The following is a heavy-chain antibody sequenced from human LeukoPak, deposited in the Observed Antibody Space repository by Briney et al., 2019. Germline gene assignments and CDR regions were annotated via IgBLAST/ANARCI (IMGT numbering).Heavy chain of an antibody. V-gene: IGHV3-30*04. CDR2: ISFDGKNK. D-gene: IGHD3-10*01. Sequence: GGSLRLSCAASDSTFRSVAIHWVRQAPGKGLEWVAVISFDGKNKYYADSVKGRFTISRDNFQNTLYLQMTSLGAEDTAVYYCAKVLWFGVSAPQAFDFWGQGTMVTVSS. CDR1: DSTFRSVA. CDR3: AKVLWFGVSAPQAFDF. J-gene: IGHJ3*01.